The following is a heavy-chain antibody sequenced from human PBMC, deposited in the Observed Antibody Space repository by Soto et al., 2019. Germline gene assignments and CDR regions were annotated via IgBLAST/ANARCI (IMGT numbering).Heavy chain of an antibody. CDR3: AVGPASGEFDY. CDR2: VNTGNGNT. V-gene: IGHV1-3*04. Sequence: AASVKVSCKASGYTFTTYGMHWVRQAPGQRLEWMGWVNTGNGNTACSQKFQGRVTITRDTSASTGYMEVSSLSSEDMAVYYCAVGPASGEFDYWGQGTLVTVPQ. D-gene: IGHD3-3*01. J-gene: IGHJ4*02. CDR1: GYTFTTYG.